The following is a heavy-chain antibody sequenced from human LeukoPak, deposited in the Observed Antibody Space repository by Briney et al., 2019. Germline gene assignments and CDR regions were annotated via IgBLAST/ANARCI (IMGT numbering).Heavy chain of an antibody. V-gene: IGHV1-2*02. J-gene: IGHJ4*02. CDR1: GYTFTSYY. CDR3: ARGRIYSGYDSGDY. D-gene: IGHD5-12*01. Sequence: ASVKVSCKASGYTFTSYYMHWVRQAPGQGLEWMGWINPNNGDTTYAQKFQGRVTLTRNTSIITAYMELSRLRSDDTAVYYCARGRIYSGYDSGDYWGQGTLVTVSS. CDR2: INPNNGDT.